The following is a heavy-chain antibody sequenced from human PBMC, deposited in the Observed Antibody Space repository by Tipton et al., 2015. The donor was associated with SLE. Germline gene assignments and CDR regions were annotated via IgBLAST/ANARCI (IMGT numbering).Heavy chain of an antibody. J-gene: IGHJ3*02. D-gene: IGHD5-18*01. CDR2: IRYDGSNK. Sequence: RSLRLSCAASGFAFSSYDLHWVRQAPGKGLEWVAFIRYDGSNKYYADSVKGRFTISRDNSKNTLYLQMNSLRAEDTAVYYCARAPSGYSCFDIWGQGTMVTVSS. CDR3: ARAPSGYSCFDI. V-gene: IGHV3-30*04. CDR1: GFAFSSYD.